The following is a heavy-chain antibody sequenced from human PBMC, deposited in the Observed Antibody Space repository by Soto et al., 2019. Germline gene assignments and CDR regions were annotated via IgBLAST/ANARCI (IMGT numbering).Heavy chain of an antibody. J-gene: IGHJ3*02. V-gene: IGHV3-23*01. CDR3: AKDLIPKNKVYDAFDI. Sequence: GGSLRLSCAASGFTFSTYAMSWVRQAPGKGLEWVSTISGIGGSTYYADSVKGRFTISRDNSKNTLYLQMNSLRAEDTAVYYCAKDLIPKNKVYDAFDIWGQGTMVTVSS. CDR2: ISGIGGST. CDR1: GFTFSTYA.